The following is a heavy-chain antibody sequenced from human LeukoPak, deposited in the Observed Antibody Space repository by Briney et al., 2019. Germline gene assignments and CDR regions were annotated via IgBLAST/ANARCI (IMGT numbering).Heavy chain of an antibody. D-gene: IGHD5-24*01. CDR3: AREMATNTGYFDY. J-gene: IGHJ4*02. CDR1: GGTFSSYA. V-gene: IGHV1-69*05. Sequence: ASVKVSCKASGGTFSSYAISWVRQAPGQGLEWMGGIIPILGTANYAQKFQGRVTITTDESTSTAYMELSSLRSEDTAVYYCAREMATNTGYFDYWGQGTLVTVSS. CDR2: IIPILGTA.